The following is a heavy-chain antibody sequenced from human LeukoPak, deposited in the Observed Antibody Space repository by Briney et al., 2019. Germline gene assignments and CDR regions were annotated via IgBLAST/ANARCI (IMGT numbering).Heavy chain of an antibody. J-gene: IGHJ4*02. V-gene: IGHV3-23*01. Sequence: PGGSLRLSCAASGFTFSTYAMNWVRQASGKGLEWVSTISGSGGSTYYADSVKGRFTISRDSPKNTLYLQMNSLRAEDTAVYYCAAGRSGYDQFDYWGQGTLVTVSS. D-gene: IGHD5-12*01. CDR2: ISGSGGST. CDR1: GFTFSTYA. CDR3: AAGRSGYDQFDY.